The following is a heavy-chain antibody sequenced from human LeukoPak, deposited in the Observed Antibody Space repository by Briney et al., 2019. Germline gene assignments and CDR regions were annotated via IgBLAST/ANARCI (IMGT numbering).Heavy chain of an antibody. Sequence: SVKVSCKASGGTFSSYAISWVRQAPGQGLEWMGGIIPIFGTANYAQKFQGRVTITTDESTSTAYMELSSLRSEDTAMYYCARGRMVRGVINLFDYWGQGTLVTVSS. J-gene: IGHJ4*02. CDR3: ARGRMVRGVINLFDY. CDR2: IIPIFGTA. D-gene: IGHD3-10*01. CDR1: GGTFSSYA. V-gene: IGHV1-69*05.